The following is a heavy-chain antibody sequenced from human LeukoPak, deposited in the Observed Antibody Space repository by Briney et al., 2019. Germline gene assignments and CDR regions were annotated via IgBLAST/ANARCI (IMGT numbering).Heavy chain of an antibody. J-gene: IGHJ3*02. V-gene: IGHV1-2*02. CDR2: INPNSGGT. CDR3: AREIVVVVAAGDASDI. D-gene: IGHD2-15*01. Sequence: GASVKVSCKASGYTFTGYYMHWVRQAPGQGLEWMGWINPNSGGTNYAQKFQGRVTMTRDTSISTAYMELSRLRSDDTAVYYCAREIVVVVAAGDASDIWGQGTMVTVSS. CDR1: GYTFTGYY.